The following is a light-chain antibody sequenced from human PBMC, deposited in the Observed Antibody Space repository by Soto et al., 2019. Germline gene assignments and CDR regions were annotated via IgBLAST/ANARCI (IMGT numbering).Light chain of an antibody. J-gene: IGKJ1*01. V-gene: IGKV1-5*03. CDR1: QSIDSW. CDR3: QQYHTWWT. CDR2: TTS. Sequence: DIQMTPSPSTLSASVGDSVTITCRASQSIDSWLAWYQQKSGKAPKLLIYTTSILESGVPSRFSGSGSGTEFTLTISGLQPDDFATYYCQQYHTWWTFGQGTKVDIK.